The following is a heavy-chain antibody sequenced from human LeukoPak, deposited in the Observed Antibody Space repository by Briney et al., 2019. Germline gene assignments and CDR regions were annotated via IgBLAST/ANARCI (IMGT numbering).Heavy chain of an antibody. D-gene: IGHD3-22*01. J-gene: IGHJ3*02. CDR1: GYTFTSYA. CDR3: ARAGYYYDSSDPHDAFDI. V-gene: IGHV1-3*01. CDR2: INAGNGNT. Sequence: ASVKVSCKASGYTFTSYAMHWVRQAPGQRLEWMGWINAGNGNTKYSQKFQGRVTFTRDTSASTAYMELSSLRSEDTAVYYCARAGYYYDSSDPHDAFDIWGQGTMVTVSS.